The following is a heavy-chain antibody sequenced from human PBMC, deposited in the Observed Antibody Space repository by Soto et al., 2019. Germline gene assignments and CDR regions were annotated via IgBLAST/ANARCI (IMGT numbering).Heavy chain of an antibody. Sequence: GESLKISCKGSGYSFTSYWIGWVRQMPGKGLEWMGIIYPGDSDTRYSPSFQGQVTISADKSISTAYLQWSSLKASDTAMYYCARHGTFYYYHYGIDVWEKGPTVTVSS. V-gene: IGHV5-51*01. CDR3: ARHGTFYYYHYGIDV. D-gene: IGHD1-26*01. J-gene: IGHJ6*01. CDR2: IYPGDSDT. CDR1: GYSFTSYW.